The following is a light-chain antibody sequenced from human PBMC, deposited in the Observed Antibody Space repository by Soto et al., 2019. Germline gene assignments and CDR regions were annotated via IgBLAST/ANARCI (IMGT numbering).Light chain of an antibody. Sequence: MVMTQSPSTLSVSTGERATLSCRASQSVSSSLAWYQQKPGRSPRLLIYGASSRATGIPDRFSGSGSGTDFTLTISSLEPEDFAVYYCQQRSNWPPTWTFGQGTKVDI. CDR1: QSVSSS. CDR2: GAS. CDR3: QQRSNWPPTWT. J-gene: IGKJ1*01. V-gene: IGKV3-11*01.